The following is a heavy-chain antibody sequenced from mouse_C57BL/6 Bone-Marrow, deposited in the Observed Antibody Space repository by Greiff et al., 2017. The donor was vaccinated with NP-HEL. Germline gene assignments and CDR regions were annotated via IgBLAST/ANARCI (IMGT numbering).Heavy chain of an antibody. CDR2: IDPETGGT. J-gene: IGHJ3*01. D-gene: IGHD1-1*01. CDR3: TRGAYYGSSPGWFAY. Sequence: VQLVESGAELVRPGASVTLSCKASGYTFTDYEMHWVKQTPVHGLEWIGAIDPETGGTAYNQKFKGKAILTADKSSSTAYMELRSLTSEDSAVYYCTRGAYYGSSPGWFAYWGQGTLVTVSA. V-gene: IGHV1-15*01. CDR1: GYTFTDYE.